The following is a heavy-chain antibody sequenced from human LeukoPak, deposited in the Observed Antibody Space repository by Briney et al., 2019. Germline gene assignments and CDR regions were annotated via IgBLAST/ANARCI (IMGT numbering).Heavy chain of an antibody. Sequence: WATLALTCAVYGGSFSGYYWSWIGQPPGKGLEWIGEINHSGSTNYNPSLKSRVTISVDTSKNQFSLKLSSVTAADTAVYYCARGRGYSSGWPLDYGGQGTLVTV. D-gene: IGHD6-19*01. CDR3: ARGRGYSSGWPLDY. CDR2: INHSGST. CDR1: GGSFSGYY. V-gene: IGHV4-34*01. J-gene: IGHJ4*02.